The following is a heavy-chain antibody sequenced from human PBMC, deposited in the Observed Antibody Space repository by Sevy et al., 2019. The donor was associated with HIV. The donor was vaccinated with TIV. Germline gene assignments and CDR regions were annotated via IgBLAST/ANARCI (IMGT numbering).Heavy chain of an antibody. CDR2: ISSSSRYI. Sequence: GGSLRLSCAASGFVFSSYTMNWVRQSPGKGLEWVSSISSSSRYIFYADSWKGRFTISRDNARNSLYLQMNSLRAEATVVYYCARDMAYGSGSIVYDYWGQGTLVTVSS. J-gene: IGHJ4*02. V-gene: IGHV3-21*01. CDR1: GFVFSSYT. D-gene: IGHD3-10*01. CDR3: ARDMAYGSGSIVYDY.